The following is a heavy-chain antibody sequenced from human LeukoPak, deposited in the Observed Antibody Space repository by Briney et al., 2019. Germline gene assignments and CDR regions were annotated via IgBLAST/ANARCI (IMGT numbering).Heavy chain of an antibody. CDR2: IYYSGST. CDR1: GGSISSGGYY. CDR3: ASSQRWLQFA. Sequence: SETLSLTCTVSGGSISSGGYYWSWIRQHPGKGLEWIGYIYYSGSTYYNPSLKSRVTISVDTSKNQFSLKLSPVTAADTAVYYCASSQRWLQFAWGQGTLVTVSS. V-gene: IGHV4-31*03. D-gene: IGHD5-24*01. J-gene: IGHJ5*02.